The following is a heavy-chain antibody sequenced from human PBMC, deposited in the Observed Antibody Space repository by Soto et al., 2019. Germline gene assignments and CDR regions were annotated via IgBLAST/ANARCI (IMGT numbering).Heavy chain of an antibody. V-gene: IGHV4-59*01. D-gene: IGHD3-10*01. CDR3: ARESYGHLRGGFDF. CDR2: ISYSGST. CDR1: GGSISSYY. Sequence: PSETLSLTCTVSGGSISSYYWSWIRQPPGKGLEWIEYISYSGSTNYNPSLKSRVTMSVDTSTNQFSLRLSSVTAADTAVYYCARESYGHLRGGFDFWGQGTLVTVSS. J-gene: IGHJ5*01.